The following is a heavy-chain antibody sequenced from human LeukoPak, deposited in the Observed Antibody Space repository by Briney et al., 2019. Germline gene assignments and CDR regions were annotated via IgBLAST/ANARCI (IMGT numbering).Heavy chain of an antibody. V-gene: IGHV3-21*04. Sequence: GGSLRLSCAASGFTFITSSMNWVRQPPGKGLEWVSSISTSGSYIYFADSVKGRFTISRDNAKNSLYLQMNSLRAEDTAVYYCARGLWFGDENPPYFDYWGQGTLVTVSS. J-gene: IGHJ4*02. CDR1: GFTFITSS. CDR3: ARGLWFGDENPPYFDY. D-gene: IGHD3-10*01. CDR2: ISTSGSYI.